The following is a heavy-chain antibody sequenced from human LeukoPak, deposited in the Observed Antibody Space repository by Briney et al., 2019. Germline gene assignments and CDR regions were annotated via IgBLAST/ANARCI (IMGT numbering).Heavy chain of an antibody. V-gene: IGHV1-2*06. CDR2: INPNSGGT. J-gene: IGHJ4*02. CDR1: GYTFTGYY. CDR3: ARDAYSGSYSYYFDY. Sequence: ASVKVPCKASGYTFTGYYMHWVRQAPGQGLEWMGRINPNSGGTNYAQKFQGRVTMTRDTSISTAYMELSRLRSDDTAVYYCARDAYSGSYSYYFDYWGQGTLVTVSS. D-gene: IGHD1-26*01.